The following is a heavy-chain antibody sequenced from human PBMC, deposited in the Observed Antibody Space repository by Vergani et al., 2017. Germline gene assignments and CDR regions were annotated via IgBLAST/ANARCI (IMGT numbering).Heavy chain of an antibody. CDR1: GGSISRGGYY. V-gene: IGHV4-31*03. CDR2: IYYSGST. J-gene: IGHJ3*02. D-gene: IGHD2-2*01. Sequence: QVQLQESGPGLVKPSQTLSLTCTVSGGSISRGGYYWSWIRQHPGKGLEWIGYIYYSGSTYYNPSLKSRVTISVDTSKNQFSLKLSSVTAEDTAVYYCATGGYCSSTSCYYGAFDIWGQGTMVTVSS. CDR3: ATGGYCSSTSCYYGAFDI.